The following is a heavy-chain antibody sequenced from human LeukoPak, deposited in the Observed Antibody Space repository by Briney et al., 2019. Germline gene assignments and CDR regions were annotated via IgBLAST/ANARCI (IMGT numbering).Heavy chain of an antibody. Sequence: PGGSLRLSCAASGFTFDDYAMHWVRQAPGKGLEWVSAISGSGGSTYYADSVKGRFTISRDNSKNTLCLQMNSLRAEDTAVYYCATRQLWLRGAFDIWGQGTMVTVSS. J-gene: IGHJ3*02. CDR1: GFTFDDYA. CDR3: ATRQLWLRGAFDI. CDR2: ISGSGGST. V-gene: IGHV3-23*01. D-gene: IGHD5-18*01.